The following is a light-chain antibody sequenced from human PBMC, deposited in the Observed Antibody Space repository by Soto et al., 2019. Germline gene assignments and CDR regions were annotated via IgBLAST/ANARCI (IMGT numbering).Light chain of an antibody. J-gene: IGKJ1*01. Sequence: DIHMTQSPSTLSASVGDRVTITCRASQSINTWLAWYQQKPGEAPRLLLYEGSTLGRGVPSRLSGSGAGTEFAVAVRSLQPDDGAGFDCQEDNTYSRTFGEGTKGEGK. CDR1: QSINTW. CDR2: EGS. CDR3: QEDNTYSRT. V-gene: IGKV1-5*03.